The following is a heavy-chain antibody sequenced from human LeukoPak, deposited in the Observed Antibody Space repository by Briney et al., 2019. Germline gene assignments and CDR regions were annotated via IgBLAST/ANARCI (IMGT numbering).Heavy chain of an antibody. CDR3: AREGGGILVARERCFDY. V-gene: IGHV1-46*01. J-gene: IGHJ4*02. Sequence: ASVKVSCKSSGYTFTSYYMHWVRQAPGQGLEWMGIINPSGGSTSYAQKFQGRVTMTRDMSTSTVYMELSSLRSEDTAVYYCAREGGGILVARERCFDYRGQGTLVTVSS. CDR1: GYTFTSYY. CDR2: INPSGGST. D-gene: IGHD2-2*01.